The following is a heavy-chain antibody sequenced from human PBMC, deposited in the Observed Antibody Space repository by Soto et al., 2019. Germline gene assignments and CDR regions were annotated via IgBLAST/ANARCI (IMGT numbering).Heavy chain of an antibody. CDR2: IYYSGST. CDR1: GGSISSYY. CDR3: ARDRREIKVDDAFDI. J-gene: IGHJ3*02. Sequence: SETLSLTCTVSGGSISSYYWSWIRQPPGKGLEWIGYIYYSGSTNYNPSLKSRVTISVDTSKNQFSLKLSSVTAADTAVYYCARDRREIKVDDAFDIWGQGTMVTVSS. V-gene: IGHV4-59*01. D-gene: IGHD1-26*01.